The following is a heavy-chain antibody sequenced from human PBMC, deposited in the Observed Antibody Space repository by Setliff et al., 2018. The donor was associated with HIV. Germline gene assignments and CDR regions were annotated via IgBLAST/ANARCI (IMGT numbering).Heavy chain of an antibody. Sequence: GGSLRLSCAASGFTFSSYGMHWVRQAPGKGLEWVAFIRYDGSNKYYADSVKGRFTISRDNSKNTLYLQMSSLRAEDTAVYYCAKGYSYYYYMDVWGKGTTVTVSS. CDR2: IRYDGSNK. CDR3: AKGYSYYYYMDV. V-gene: IGHV3-30*02. D-gene: IGHD5-12*01. CDR1: GFTFSSYG. J-gene: IGHJ6*03.